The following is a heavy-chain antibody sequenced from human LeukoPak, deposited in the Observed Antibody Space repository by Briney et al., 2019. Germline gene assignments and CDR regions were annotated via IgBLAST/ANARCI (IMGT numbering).Heavy chain of an antibody. CDR3: ARDRYRYGPNWYLDL. D-gene: IGHD5-18*01. V-gene: IGHV4-59*01. J-gene: IGHJ2*01. Sequence: SETLSLTCTVSGGSISSYYWRWIRQPPGKGLEWIGYIYYSRSTNYNPSLKRRVTISVDTSKNQFALKLSSVTAADTAVYYCARDRYRYGPNWYLDLWGRGTLLTVSS. CDR2: IYYSRST. CDR1: GGSISSYY.